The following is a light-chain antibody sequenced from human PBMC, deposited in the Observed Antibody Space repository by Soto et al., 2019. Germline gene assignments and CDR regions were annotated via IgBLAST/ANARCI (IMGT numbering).Light chain of an antibody. J-gene: IGKJ4*01. V-gene: IGKV1-12*01. CDR1: QAISSW. CDR3: QQASSFPLT. Sequence: DIQMTQSPSSVSASVGDRVTISCRASQAISSWLAWYQQKPGDAPKLLTYGASTLQSGVPSRFSGSESGTLFTLTISSLQPEDFATYYCQQASSFPLTFGGGTKVQIK. CDR2: GAS.